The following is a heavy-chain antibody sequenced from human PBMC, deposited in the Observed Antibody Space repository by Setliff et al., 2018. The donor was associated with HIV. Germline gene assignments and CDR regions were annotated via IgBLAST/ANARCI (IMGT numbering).Heavy chain of an antibody. V-gene: IGHV3-23*01. CDR2: ITGSGEST. J-gene: IGHJ3*02. Sequence: VGSLRLSCAASGFTFRSYAMNWVRQAPGKGLEWVSVITGSGESTYYADSVKGRFTISRDNSKNTLYLQMNSLRAEDTAIYYCAKGYYYDRVEGFDIWGQGTRVTVSS. CDR3: AKGYYYDRVEGFDI. CDR1: GFTFRSYA. D-gene: IGHD3-22*01.